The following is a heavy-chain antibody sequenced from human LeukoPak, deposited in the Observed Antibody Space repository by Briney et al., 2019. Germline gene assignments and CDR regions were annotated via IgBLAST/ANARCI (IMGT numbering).Heavy chain of an antibody. CDR2: IYYSGST. Sequence: SETLSLTCTVSGGSISSYYWSWIRQPPGKGLDWIGYIYYSGSTNYNPSLKSRVTISVDTSKNQFSLKLSSVTAADTAVYYCARAVQPAGPWFDPWGQGTLVTVSS. J-gene: IGHJ5*02. CDR3: ARAVQPAGPWFDP. V-gene: IGHV4-59*01. D-gene: IGHD6-25*01. CDR1: GGSISSYY.